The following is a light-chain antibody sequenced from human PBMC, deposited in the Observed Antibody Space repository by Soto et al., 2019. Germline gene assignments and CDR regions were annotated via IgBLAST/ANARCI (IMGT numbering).Light chain of an antibody. CDR1: QSVSTS. J-gene: IGKJ5*01. Sequence: EVVMTQSPATLSVSPGERATLSCRASQSVSTSLAWYQQKHGQAPRLLIHGASTKATGIPARFSRSGSGTEEPLNFSSQQSEDLAVCSCLQYDKRPRLTFGQGTRLRIK. CDR2: GAS. CDR3: LQYDKRPRLT. V-gene: IGKV3-15*01.